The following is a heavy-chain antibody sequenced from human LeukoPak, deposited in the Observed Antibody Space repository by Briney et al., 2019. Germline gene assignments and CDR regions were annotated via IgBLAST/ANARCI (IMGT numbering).Heavy chain of an antibody. CDR3: ARGQRIFTMVVTPIDY. CDR1: GGSFSGYY. Sequence: SETMSLTCAVYGGSFSGYYWSWIRQPPGKGLEWVGEINHSGSTNYNTSLKSRVTISVDTSKNQFSLKLSSVTAADTAVYYCARGQRIFTMVVTPIDYWGQGTLVTVSS. CDR2: INHSGST. V-gene: IGHV4-34*01. J-gene: IGHJ4*02. D-gene: IGHD4-23*01.